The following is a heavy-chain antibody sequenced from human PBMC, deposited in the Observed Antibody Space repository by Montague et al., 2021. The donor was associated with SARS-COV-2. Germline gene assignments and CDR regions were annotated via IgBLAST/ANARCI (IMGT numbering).Heavy chain of an antibody. J-gene: IGHJ6*02. Sequence: SETLSLTCTFSGGSISTIVNFWGWIRQPPGKGLEWIGSISYTGSTYHNPSLKSRVTMSVDTSKNQFSLKLNSVTAADTAVYYCARRPLGYYYYGMDVWGQGTTVTVSS. CDR1: GGSISTIVNF. CDR3: ARRPLGYYYYGMDV. CDR2: ISYTGST. V-gene: IGHV4-39*07.